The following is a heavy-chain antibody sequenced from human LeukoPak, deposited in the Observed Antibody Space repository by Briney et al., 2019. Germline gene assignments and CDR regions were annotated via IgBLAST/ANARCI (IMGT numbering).Heavy chain of an antibody. V-gene: IGHV3-11*06. D-gene: IGHD3-16*01. J-gene: IGHJ3*02. CDR1: GFTFSSYT. CDR2: ISSSSSYT. Sequence: GGSLRLSCAASGFTFSSYTMSWIRQAPGKGLEWVSYISSSSSYTNYADSVKGRFTISRDNAKNSLYLQMNSLRAEDTAVYYCASRWGDAFDIWGQGTMVTVSS. CDR3: ASRWGDAFDI.